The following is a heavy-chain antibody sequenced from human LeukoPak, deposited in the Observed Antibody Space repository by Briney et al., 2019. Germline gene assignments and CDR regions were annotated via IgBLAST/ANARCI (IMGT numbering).Heavy chain of an antibody. CDR2: ISSDGANA. D-gene: IGHD1-1*01. CDR1: GFTFSTYW. V-gene: IGHV3-74*01. J-gene: IGHJ4*02. CDR3: ARDKAIAWTTKYYFDY. Sequence: GGSLRLSCAASGFTFSTYWMHWVRQVPGKGLVWVSRISSDGANANYADSVKGRFTVSRDNAKNSLSLQMNSLRAEDTAVYYCARDKAIAWTTKYYFDYWGQGTLVTVSS.